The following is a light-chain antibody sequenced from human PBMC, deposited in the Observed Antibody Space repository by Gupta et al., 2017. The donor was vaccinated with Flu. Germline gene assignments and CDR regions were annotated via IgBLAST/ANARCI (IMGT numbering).Light chain of an antibody. CDR1: QNVGRQ. V-gene: IGKV3-11*01. CDR3: QQRSEWPLT. Sequence: EIVLTQSPATLPLSSGESATLSCRASQNVGRQLAWYQQKPGRAPRLLISDASNRATDIPARFSGSGSGTEFTLTISSLEAEDVAVYVCQQRSEWPLTFGGGTKVEI. J-gene: IGKJ4*01. CDR2: DAS.